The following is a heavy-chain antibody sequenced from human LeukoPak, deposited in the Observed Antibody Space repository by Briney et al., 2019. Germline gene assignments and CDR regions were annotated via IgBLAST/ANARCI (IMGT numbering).Heavy chain of an antibody. CDR1: GGSISSYY. V-gene: IGHV4-4*07. CDR2: IYTSGST. Sequence: SETLSLTCTVSGGSISSYYWSWIRQPAGKGLEWIGRIYTSGSTNYNPSLKSRVTMSVDTSKNQFSLKLSSVTAADTAVYYCARGCDSSGYYHPLDYWGQGTLVTVSS. D-gene: IGHD3-22*01. CDR3: ARGCDSSGYYHPLDY. J-gene: IGHJ4*02.